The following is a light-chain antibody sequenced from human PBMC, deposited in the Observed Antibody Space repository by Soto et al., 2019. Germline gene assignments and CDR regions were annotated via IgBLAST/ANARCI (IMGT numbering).Light chain of an antibody. V-gene: IGKV1-9*01. Sequence: DIHMTQSPSTLSVSVGDRVTITCRASQSFSSWVAWYQQKPGKAPKLLIYAASTLQSGVPSRFSGSGSGTEFTLTISSLQPEDFATYYCQQLNSYLVTFGPGTKVDIK. CDR1: QSFSSW. CDR2: AAS. J-gene: IGKJ3*01. CDR3: QQLNSYLVT.